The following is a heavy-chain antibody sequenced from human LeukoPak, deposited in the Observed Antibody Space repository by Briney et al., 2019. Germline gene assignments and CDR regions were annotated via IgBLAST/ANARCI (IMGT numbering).Heavy chain of an antibody. V-gene: IGHV3-21*04. CDR1: GFTFSSYN. D-gene: IGHD6-6*01. J-gene: IGHJ6*02. Sequence: NPGGSLRLSCAASGFTFSSYNMNWVRQAPGKGLEWVSFISSSSSHIYYADSVKGRFTISRDNAKNSLYLQMNSLRAEDTAVYYCAKWTSRIAASGMDVWGQGTTVTVSS. CDR2: ISSSSSHI. CDR3: AKWTSRIAASGMDV.